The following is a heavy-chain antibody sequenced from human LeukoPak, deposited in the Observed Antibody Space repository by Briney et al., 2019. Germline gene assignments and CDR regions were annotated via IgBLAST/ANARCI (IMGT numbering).Heavy chain of an antibody. CDR2: ISGSGGST. CDR3: AKDPDYGDYGTDNWFDP. Sequence: GGSLRPSCAASGFTLSSYAMSWVRQAPGKGLEWVSAISGSGGSTYYADSVKGRFTISRDNSKNTLYLQMNSLRAEDTAVYYCAKDPDYGDYGTDNWFDPWGQGTLVTVSS. J-gene: IGHJ5*02. V-gene: IGHV3-23*01. D-gene: IGHD4-17*01. CDR1: GFTLSSYA.